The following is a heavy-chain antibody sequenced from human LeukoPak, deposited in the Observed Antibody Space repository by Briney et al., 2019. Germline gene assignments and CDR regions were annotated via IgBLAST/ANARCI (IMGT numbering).Heavy chain of an antibody. CDR3: ARDYDFWSGYFVDY. CDR2: ISAYNGNT. V-gene: IGHV1-18*01. CDR1: GYTFTSYG. D-gene: IGHD3-3*01. J-gene: IGHJ4*02. Sequence: ASVKVSCKASGYTFTSYGISWVRQAPGQGLEWMGWISAYNGNTNYAQKLQGRVTMTADTSTSTAYMELRSLRSDDTAVYYCARDYDFWSGYFVDYWGQGTLVTVSS.